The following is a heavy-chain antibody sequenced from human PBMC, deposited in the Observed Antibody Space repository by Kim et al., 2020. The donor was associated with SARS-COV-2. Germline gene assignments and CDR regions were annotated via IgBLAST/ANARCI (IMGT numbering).Heavy chain of an antibody. D-gene: IGHD6-25*01. CDR3: ARGDWGYSSAVRAFDI. J-gene: IGHJ3*02. Sequence: SETLSLTCTVSGDSISSYYWGWIRQPPGKGLEWIGYIYYAGSTNYNSSLESRVTISMDAPRRQFSLKLSSVTAADTAVYYCARGDWGYSSAVRAFDIWGQGTMVSVSS. CDR1: GDSISSYY. V-gene: IGHV4-59*13. CDR2: IYYAGST.